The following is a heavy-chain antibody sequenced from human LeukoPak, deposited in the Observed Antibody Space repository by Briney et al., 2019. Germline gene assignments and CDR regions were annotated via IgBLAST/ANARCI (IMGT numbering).Heavy chain of an antibody. CDR1: GGTFSSYA. CDR2: IIPIFGTA. V-gene: IGHV1-69*13. CDR3: ARDYPKGRPHYYYYGMDV. Sequence: ASVKVSCKASGGTFSSYATSWVRQAPGQGLEWMGGIIPIFGTANYAQKFQGRVTITADESTSTAYMELSSLRSEDTAVYYCARDYPKGRPHYYYYGMDVWGQGTTVTVSS. J-gene: IGHJ6*02.